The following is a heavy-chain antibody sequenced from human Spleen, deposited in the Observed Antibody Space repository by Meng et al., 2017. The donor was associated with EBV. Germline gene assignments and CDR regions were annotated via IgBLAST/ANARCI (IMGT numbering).Heavy chain of an antibody. CDR3: SRDLAGSDDY. Sequence: HLVESGGALVQHGGSLRLSCAASEFTFSSDWMHWVRQAPGEGLVWVSRINEDGATTTYADSVKGRFTISRDNAKNTLYLQMNSLRAEDTAVYYCSRDLAGSDDYWGQGPLGTVYS. J-gene: IGHJ4*02. D-gene: IGHD6-25*01. CDR2: INEDGATT. V-gene: IGHV3-74*03. CDR1: EFTFSSDW.